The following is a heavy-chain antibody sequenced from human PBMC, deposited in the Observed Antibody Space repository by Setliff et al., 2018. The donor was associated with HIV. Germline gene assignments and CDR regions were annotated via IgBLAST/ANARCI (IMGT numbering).Heavy chain of an antibody. CDR3: VRDPGYSSGWSGTTFDY. V-gene: IGHV4-61*09. Sequence: SETLSLTCTVSGGSLRRGNYYWSWIRQPAGEGLEWIGHISSTGGTNYNPSLKNRVTLSLDTSMNQFSLKLRSVFAGDTAVYFCVRDPGYSSGWSGTTFDYWGQGTLVTVSS. J-gene: IGHJ4*02. CDR1: GGSLRRGNYY. D-gene: IGHD6-19*01. CDR2: ISSTGGT.